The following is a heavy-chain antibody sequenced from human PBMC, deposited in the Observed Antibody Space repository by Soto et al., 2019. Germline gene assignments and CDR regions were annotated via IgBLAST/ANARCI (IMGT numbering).Heavy chain of an antibody. V-gene: IGHV3-23*01. CDR1: GFTFSNYA. D-gene: IGHD2-15*01. Sequence: EVQLLDSGGGLVQPGGSLRLSCAASGFTFSNYAMSWVRQAPGKGLEWVSGVGGSGDSTYYADSVKGRFTISRDNSEDTRYLQMNSLRAEDTAVYYCAKSPLGYCSGGSCYPPHYFDYWGQGTLVTVSS. CDR3: AKSPLGYCSGGSCYPPHYFDY. CDR2: VGGSGDST. J-gene: IGHJ4*02.